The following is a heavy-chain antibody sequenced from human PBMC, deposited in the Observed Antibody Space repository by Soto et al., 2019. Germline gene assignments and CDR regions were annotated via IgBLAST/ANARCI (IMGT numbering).Heavy chain of an antibody. J-gene: IGHJ6*03. V-gene: IGHV3-11*01. CDR2: ISSSGSTI. CDR3: ARVKRGYGSGSNKYFYYNYRGV. CDR1: GFTFSDYY. D-gene: IGHD3-10*01. Sequence: GGSLSIYCAAFGFTFSDYYTSWIRQAPGKGLEWVSYISSSGSTIYYADSVKGRFTISRDNAKNSLYLQMNSLRAEDTAGYYCARVKRGYGSGSNKYFYYNYRGVSGNRPFATASS.